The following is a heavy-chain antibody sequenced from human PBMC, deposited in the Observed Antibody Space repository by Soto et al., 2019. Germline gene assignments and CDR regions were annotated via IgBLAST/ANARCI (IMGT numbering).Heavy chain of an antibody. Sequence: PGGSLRLSCAASGFTFSSYAMHWVRQAPGKGLEWVAVISYDGSNKYYADSVKGRFTISREKSKNTLYLQMNSLRAEDTAVYYCARGSIAARPDLGDYWGQGTMVTVSS. D-gene: IGHD6-6*01. CDR2: ISYDGSNK. CDR3: ARGSIAARPDLGDY. V-gene: IGHV3-30-3*01. J-gene: IGHJ4*02. CDR1: GFTFSSYA.